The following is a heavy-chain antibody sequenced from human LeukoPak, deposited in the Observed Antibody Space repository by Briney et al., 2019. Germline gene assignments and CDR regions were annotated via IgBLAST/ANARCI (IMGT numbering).Heavy chain of an antibody. CDR3: ARSLTYYYDSSGYSPDAFDL. D-gene: IGHD3-22*01. Sequence: SETLSLTCTVSGASIRSSNYYWGWVRQPPGKDLEWIGSMSYSGSTFYNPSLKSRVTISLDTSNNQVSLKMSSVTAADTALYYCARSLTYYYDSSGYSPDAFDLWGQGTMVTVSS. V-gene: IGHV4-39*07. CDR1: GASIRSSNYY. CDR2: MSYSGST. J-gene: IGHJ3*01.